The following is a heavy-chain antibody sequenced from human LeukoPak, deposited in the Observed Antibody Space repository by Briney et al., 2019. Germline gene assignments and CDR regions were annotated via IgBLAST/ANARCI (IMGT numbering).Heavy chain of an antibody. D-gene: IGHD2-15*01. CDR3: AKGGCRGTCNPLAY. CDR1: GFTFSGSG. CDR2: SGDSDGST. J-gene: IGHJ4*02. Sequence: PGGSLRLSCAASGFTFSGSGMSWVRQAPGKGLEWISSSGDSDGSTYYADSLKGRFTISRDNSKNTLYLQMNNLRAEDTAVYYCAKGGCRGTCNPLAYWGQGALVIVSP. V-gene: IGHV3-23*01.